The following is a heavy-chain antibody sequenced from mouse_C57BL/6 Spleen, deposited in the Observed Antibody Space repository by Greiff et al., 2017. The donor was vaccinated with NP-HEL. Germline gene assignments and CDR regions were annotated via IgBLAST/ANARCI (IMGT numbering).Heavy chain of an antibody. V-gene: IGHV2-9-1*01. D-gene: IGHD2-2*01. J-gene: IGHJ1*03. CDR1: GFSLTSYA. CDR3: ARKATMVTGGYFDV. Sequence: VMLVESGPGLVAPSQSLSITCTVSGFSLTSYAISWVRQPPGKGLEWLGVIWTGGGTNYNSALKSRLSISKDNSKSQVFLKMNSLQTDDTARYYCARKATMVTGGYFDVWGTGTTVTVSS. CDR2: IWTGGGT.